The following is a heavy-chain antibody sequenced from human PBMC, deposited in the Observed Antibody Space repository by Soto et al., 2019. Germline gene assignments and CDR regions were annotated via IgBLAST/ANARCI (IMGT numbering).Heavy chain of an antibody. CDR3: GRVVEGATRHTDFGS. D-gene: IGHD2-21*01. J-gene: IGHJ5*01. CDR2: VYYSGGA. Sequence: SCAVSGVSIHNSHSFWGWIRQPPGKGLEFIANVYYSGGAHYNPSFKSRVTISVDTATNQVSLRMSSVTAADTAVYFCGRVVEGATRHTDFGSWGQGTLVTVSS. CDR1: GVSIHNSHSF. V-gene: IGHV4-39*01.